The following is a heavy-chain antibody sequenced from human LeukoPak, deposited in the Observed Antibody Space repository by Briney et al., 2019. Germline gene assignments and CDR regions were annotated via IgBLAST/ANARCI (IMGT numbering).Heavy chain of an antibody. CDR3: AKDLIGGWYGGYYFDY. CDR2: IYSGGST. CDR1: GFTVSSNY. Sequence: PGGSLRLSCAASGFTVSSNYMSWVRQAPGKGLEWVSVIYSGGSTYYADSVKGRFTISRDNAKNSLYLQMNSLRAEDTALYYCAKDLIGGWYGGYYFDYWGQGTQVTVSS. V-gene: IGHV3-53*05. J-gene: IGHJ4*02. D-gene: IGHD6-19*01.